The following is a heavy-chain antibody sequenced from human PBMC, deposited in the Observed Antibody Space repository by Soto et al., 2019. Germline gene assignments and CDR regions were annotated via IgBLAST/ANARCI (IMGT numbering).Heavy chain of an antibody. CDR2: ISYDGSNK. CDR1: GFTFSSYA. V-gene: IGHV3-30-3*01. CDR3: ARGAPVYRPSRDAFDI. Sequence: QVQLVESGGGLVQPRRSLRLSCAASGFTFSSYAMHWVRQARGKGLEWVAVISYDGSNKCYADSVKGRFTISRDNSKNTLYLQMNSLRAEDTAVYYCARGAPVYRPSRDAFDIWGQGTMVTVSS. J-gene: IGHJ3*02. D-gene: IGHD1-20*01.